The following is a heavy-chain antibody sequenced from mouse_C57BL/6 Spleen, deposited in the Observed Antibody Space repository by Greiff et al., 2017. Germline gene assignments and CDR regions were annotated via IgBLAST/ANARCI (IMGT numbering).Heavy chain of an antibody. V-gene: IGHV5-12*01. D-gene: IGHD2-4*01. Sequence: EVHLVESGGGLVQPGGSLKLSCAASGFTFSDYYMYWVRQTPEKRLEWVAYISNGGGSTYYPDTVKGRFPISRDNAKNTLYRQMSRLKSEDTAMYYCARHVGYEYDEGGAMDYWGQGTSGTVSS. J-gene: IGHJ4*01. CDR3: ARHVGYEYDEGGAMDY. CDR1: GFTFSDYY. CDR2: ISNGGGST.